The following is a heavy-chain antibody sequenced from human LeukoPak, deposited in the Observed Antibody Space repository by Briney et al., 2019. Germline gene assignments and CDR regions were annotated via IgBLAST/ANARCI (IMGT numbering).Heavy chain of an antibody. V-gene: IGHV3-21*01. CDR1: GFTFSSYS. Sequence: IPGGSLRPSCAASGFTFSSYSMNWVRQAPGKGLEWVSSISSSSSYIYYADSVKGRFTISRDNAKNSLYLQMNSLRAEDTAVYYCARDASYYDSSGYSSYWGQGTLVTVSS. J-gene: IGHJ4*02. CDR3: ARDASYYDSSGYSSY. CDR2: ISSSSSYI. D-gene: IGHD3-22*01.